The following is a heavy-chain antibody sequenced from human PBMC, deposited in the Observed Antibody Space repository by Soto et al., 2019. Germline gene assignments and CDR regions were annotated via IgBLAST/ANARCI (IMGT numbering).Heavy chain of an antibody. Sequence: PSETLSLTCTVSGGSISSGVYYWSWIRQHPGKGLEWIGYIYYSGSTYYNPSLKSRVTISVDTSKNQFSLKLSSVTAADTAVYYCARVCGGDCHYGMDVWGQGTKVT. CDR2: IYYSGST. V-gene: IGHV4-31*03. CDR1: GGSISSGVYY. J-gene: IGHJ6*02. D-gene: IGHD2-21*02. CDR3: ARVCGGDCHYGMDV.